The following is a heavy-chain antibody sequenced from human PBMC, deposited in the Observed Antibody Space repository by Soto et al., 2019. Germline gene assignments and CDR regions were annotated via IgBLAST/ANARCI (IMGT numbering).Heavy chain of an antibody. D-gene: IGHD6-13*01. CDR1: GFTLSSYW. Sequence: LRLSCAASGFTLSSYWMHWVRQAPGKGLEWIGEINHSGSTNYNPSLKSRVTISVDTSKNQFSLKLSSVTAADTAVYYCARGKKSRHLAAPGRYYYYGMDVWGQGTTVTAP. CDR3: ARGKKSRHLAAPGRYYYYGMDV. CDR2: INHSGST. J-gene: IGHJ6*02. V-gene: IGHV4-34*01.